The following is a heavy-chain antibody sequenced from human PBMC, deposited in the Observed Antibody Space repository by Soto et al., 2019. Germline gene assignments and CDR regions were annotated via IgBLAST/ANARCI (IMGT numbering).Heavy chain of an antibody. CDR3: AKETTRFAVPPALDY. D-gene: IGHD1-1*01. CDR1: GYTLSDYA. V-gene: IGHV3-30*18. Sequence: QVQLVESGGGVVQPGRSLRLSCEASGYTLSDYAIQWVRLAAGKGLEWVAAISYDGRNTLYTDSVKGRFTISRDNSKNTLSLQMNSLRLEDTAVYYCAKETTRFAVPPALDYWGQGTLVTVS. J-gene: IGHJ4*02. CDR2: ISYDGRNT.